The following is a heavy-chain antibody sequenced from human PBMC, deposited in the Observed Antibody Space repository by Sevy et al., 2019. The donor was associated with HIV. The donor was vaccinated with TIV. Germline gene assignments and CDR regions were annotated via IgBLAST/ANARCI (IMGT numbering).Heavy chain of an antibody. J-gene: IGHJ4*02. CDR1: GFPFTTYA. D-gene: IGHD3-16*02. Sequence: GGSLRLSCAASGFPFTTYAVHWVRQAPGKGLEWLAVISFNGGNKFYADSVRGRFTISRDNSENTMYLQMNSLRVEDTAMYYCARDVAGGERLRKLSTYFDYWGQGTLVTVSS. CDR2: ISFNGGNK. CDR3: ARDVAGGERLRKLSTYFDY. V-gene: IGHV3-30-3*01.